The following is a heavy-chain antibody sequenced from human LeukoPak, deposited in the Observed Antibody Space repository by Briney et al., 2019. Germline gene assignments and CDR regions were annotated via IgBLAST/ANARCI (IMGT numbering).Heavy chain of an antibody. Sequence: SETLSLTYAVYGGSFSPYYWSWIRQPPGKGLEWIGEINHSGSTNYNPSLKSRVTISVDTSKNQFSLRLSSVTAADTAVYYCARGGFYCGGDCYVDYWGQGTLVTVSS. CDR3: ARGGFYCGGDCYVDY. D-gene: IGHD2-21*02. V-gene: IGHV4-34*01. CDR1: GGSFSPYY. CDR2: INHSGST. J-gene: IGHJ4*02.